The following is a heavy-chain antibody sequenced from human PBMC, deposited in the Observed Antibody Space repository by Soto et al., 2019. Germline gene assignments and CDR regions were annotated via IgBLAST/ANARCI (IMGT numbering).Heavy chain of an antibody. V-gene: IGHV4-30-4*01. CDR1: GGSISSGDYY. CDR3: ARGTYYYDSSGLDYYYYGMDV. Sequence: SETLSLTCTVSGGSISSGDYYWSWIRQPPGKGLEWIGYIYYSGSTYYNPSLKSRVTISVDTSKNQFSLKLSSVTAADTAVYYCARGTYYYDSSGLDYYYYGMDVWGQGTTVTVSS. CDR2: IYYSGST. D-gene: IGHD3-22*01. J-gene: IGHJ6*02.